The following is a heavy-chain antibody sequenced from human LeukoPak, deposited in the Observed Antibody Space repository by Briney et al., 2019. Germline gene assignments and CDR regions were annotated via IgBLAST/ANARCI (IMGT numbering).Heavy chain of an antibody. Sequence: SETLSLTCAVYGGSFSGYYRSWIRQPPGKGLEWIGEINHSGSTNYNPSLKSRVTISVDTSKNQFSLKLSSVTAADTAVYYCAREPAYSSSWGFDYWGQGTLVTVSS. CDR1: GGSFSGYY. J-gene: IGHJ4*02. V-gene: IGHV4-34*01. D-gene: IGHD6-13*01. CDR3: AREPAYSSSWGFDY. CDR2: INHSGST.